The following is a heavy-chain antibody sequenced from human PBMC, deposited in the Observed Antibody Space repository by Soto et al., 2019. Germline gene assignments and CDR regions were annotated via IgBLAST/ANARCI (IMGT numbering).Heavy chain of an antibody. CDR1: GGSFSGYY. J-gene: IGHJ1*01. D-gene: IGHD2-15*01. CDR3: ARGPVVVVVAATPSEYFQH. CDR2: INHSGST. V-gene: IGHV4-34*01. Sequence: QVQLQQWGAGLLKPSETLSLTCAVYGGSFSGYYWSWIRQPPGKGLEWIGEINHSGSTNYNPSLKSRVTISGDTSKNQFSPKLSSVTAADTAVYYCARGPVVVVVAATPSEYFQHWGQGTLVTVSS.